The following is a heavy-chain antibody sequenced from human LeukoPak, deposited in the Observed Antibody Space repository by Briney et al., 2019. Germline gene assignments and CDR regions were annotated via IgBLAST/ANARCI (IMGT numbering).Heavy chain of an antibody. J-gene: IGHJ5*02. CDR1: GFTFSSYW. Sequence: QPGGSLRLSCAASGFTFSSYWMHWVRHAPGKGLVWVSRINTDGSSTSYADSVKGRFTISRDNAKNTLYLQMNSLRAEDTAVYYCARVLVPAAIGWFDPWGQGTLVTVSS. V-gene: IGHV3-74*01. CDR2: INTDGSST. CDR3: ARVLVPAAIGWFDP. D-gene: IGHD2-2*02.